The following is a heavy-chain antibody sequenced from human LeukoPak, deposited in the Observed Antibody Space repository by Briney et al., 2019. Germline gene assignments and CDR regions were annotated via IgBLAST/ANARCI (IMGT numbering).Heavy chain of an antibody. D-gene: IGHD3-16*01. J-gene: IGHJ5*02. CDR2: IKSDGSST. Sequence: PGGSLRLSCAASGFTFSGYWMHWVRQAPGKGLVWVSRIKSDGSSTSYADSVKGLFIISRDNAKNTLYLQMNSLRAEDTAVYYCAKGDWFDPWGQGTLVTVSS. CDR1: GFTFSGYW. V-gene: IGHV3-74*01. CDR3: AKGDWFDP.